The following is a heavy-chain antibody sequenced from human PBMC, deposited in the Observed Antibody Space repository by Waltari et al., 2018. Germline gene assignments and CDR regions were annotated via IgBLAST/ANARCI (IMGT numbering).Heavy chain of an antibody. CDR3: ARAQYSYYYDSSGYSDAFDI. Sequence: QVQLVESGGGVVQPGRSLRLSCAASGFTLRSSAMHWVRPAPGQGQAWVAVISYDGSNKYYADSVKGRFTISRDNSKNTLYLQINSLRAEDTAVYYCARAQYSYYYDSSGYSDAFDIWGQGTMVTVSS. D-gene: IGHD3-22*01. J-gene: IGHJ3*02. V-gene: IGHV3-30*01. CDR1: GFTLRSSA. CDR2: ISYDGSNK.